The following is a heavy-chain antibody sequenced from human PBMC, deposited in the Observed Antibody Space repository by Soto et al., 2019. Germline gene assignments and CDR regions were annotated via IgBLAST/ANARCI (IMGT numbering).Heavy chain of an antibody. Sequence: GSLRLSCAASGFTFSSYAMHWVLHAPGKGLEWVAVISYDGSNKYYADSVKGRFTISRDNSKNTLYLQMNSLRAEDTAVHYCARDRGIAAAGTAGVDYWGQGTLVTVSS. V-gene: IGHV3-30-3*01. D-gene: IGHD6-13*01. J-gene: IGHJ4*02. CDR2: ISYDGSNK. CDR1: GFTFSSYA. CDR3: ARDRGIAAAGTAGVDY.